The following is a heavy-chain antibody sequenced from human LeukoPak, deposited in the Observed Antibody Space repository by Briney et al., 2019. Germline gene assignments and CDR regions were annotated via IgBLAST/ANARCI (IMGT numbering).Heavy chain of an antibody. Sequence: AASVKVSCKASGYTFTGYYMHWVRQAPGQGLEWMGWINPNSGGTNYAQEFQGRVTMTRDTSISTAYMELSRLRSDDTAVYYCARGPKYYDLWSGYRNWFDPWGQGTLVTVSS. CDR2: INPNSGGT. CDR3: ARGPKYYDLWSGYRNWFDP. J-gene: IGHJ5*02. CDR1: GYTFTGYY. D-gene: IGHD3-3*01. V-gene: IGHV1-2*02.